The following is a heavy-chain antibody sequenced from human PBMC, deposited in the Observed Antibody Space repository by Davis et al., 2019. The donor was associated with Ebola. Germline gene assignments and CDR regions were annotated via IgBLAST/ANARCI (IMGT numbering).Heavy chain of an antibody. J-gene: IGHJ6*02. CDR2: IDPSDSYT. D-gene: IGHD1-26*01. CDR3: ARPYSGSSDYYYYGMDV. Sequence: GESLKISCKGSGYSFTSYWISWVRQIPGKGLEWMGRIDPSDSYTNYSPSFQGHVTISADKSISTAYLQWSSLKASDTAMYYCARPYSGSSDYYYYGMDVWGQGTTVTVSS. CDR1: GYSFTSYW. V-gene: IGHV5-10-1*01.